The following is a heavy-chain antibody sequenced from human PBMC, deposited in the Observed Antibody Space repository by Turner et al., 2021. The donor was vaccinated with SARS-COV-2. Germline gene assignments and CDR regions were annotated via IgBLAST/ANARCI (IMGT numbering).Heavy chain of an antibody. V-gene: IGHV4-4*07. CDR1: GGSISSYS. Sequence: QVQLQESGPGLVKPSETLSLTCTVSGGSISSYSWSWFRQPAGKGLEWIGRLYTSGSTHYNPSLKSRVTMSVDTSKNQVALKLSAVPAADTAVYYCARESWGAAAGQAGGGDYYGMDVWGQGTTVTVSS. CDR3: ARESWGAAAGQAGGGDYYGMDV. J-gene: IGHJ6*02. CDR2: LYTSGST. D-gene: IGHD6-13*01.